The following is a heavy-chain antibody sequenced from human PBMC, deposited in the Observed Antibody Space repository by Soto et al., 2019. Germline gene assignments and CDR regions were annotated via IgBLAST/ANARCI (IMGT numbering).Heavy chain of an antibody. CDR3: ARVWADFDWFDDPQNNYYMDV. CDR2: IYHSGST. D-gene: IGHD3-9*01. Sequence: PSETLSLTCAVSSGSISSSNWWSWVRQPPGKGLEWIGEIYHSGSTNYNPSLKSRVTISVDKSKNQFSLKLSSVTAADTAVYYCARVWADFDWFDDPQNNYYMDVWGKGTTVTVSS. V-gene: IGHV4-4*02. J-gene: IGHJ6*03. CDR1: SGSISSSNW.